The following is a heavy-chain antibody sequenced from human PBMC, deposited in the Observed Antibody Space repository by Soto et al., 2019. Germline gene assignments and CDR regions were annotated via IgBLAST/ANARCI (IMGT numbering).Heavy chain of an antibody. J-gene: IGHJ1*01. CDR2: IYYSGST. CDR3: ARITYYYDSSGYYPGYFQH. D-gene: IGHD3-22*01. CDR1: VGSISSGDYY. Sequence: SLSLTCTVPVGSISSGDYYWSWILQPPGKALEWIGYIYYSGSTYYNPSLKSRVTISVDTSKNQFSLKLSSVTAADTAVYYCARITYYYDSSGYYPGYFQHWGQGTLVTVSS. V-gene: IGHV4-30-4*01.